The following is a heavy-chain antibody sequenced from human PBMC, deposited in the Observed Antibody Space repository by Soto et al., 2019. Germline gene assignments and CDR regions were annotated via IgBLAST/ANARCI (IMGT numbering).Heavy chain of an antibody. CDR2: ISAYNGKT. J-gene: IGHJ5*02. CDR1: GYTFTSYG. D-gene: IGHD1-26*01. CDR3: ARDLAGATRGRVFDP. V-gene: IGHV1-18*01. Sequence: ASVKVSCKASGYTFTSYGISWVRQAPGQGLEWMGWISAYNGKTNYAQKLQGRVTITTDTSTSTAYMELRSLRSEDTAVYYCARDLAGATRGRVFDPWGQGTLVTVSS.